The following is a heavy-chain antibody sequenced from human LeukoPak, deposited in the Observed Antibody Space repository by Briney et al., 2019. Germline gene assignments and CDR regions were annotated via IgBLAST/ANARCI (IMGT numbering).Heavy chain of an antibody. CDR1: GGSFSGYY. CDR2: INHSRST. D-gene: IGHD6-13*01. CDR3: ARGVGSSSWYPHLYFDY. Sequence: SETLSLTCAVYGGSFSGYYWSWIRQPPGKGLEWIGEINHSRSTNYNPSLKSRVTISVDTSKNQFSLKLSSVTAADTAVYYCARGVGSSSWYPHLYFDYWGQGTLVTVSS. V-gene: IGHV4-34*01. J-gene: IGHJ4*02.